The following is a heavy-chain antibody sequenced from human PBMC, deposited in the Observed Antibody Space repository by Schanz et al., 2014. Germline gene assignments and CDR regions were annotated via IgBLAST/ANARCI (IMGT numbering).Heavy chain of an antibody. D-gene: IGHD6-25*01. CDR2: ISYDGSFE. CDR3: AKEGVYSSAKGLDPQCGDLCFVT. J-gene: IGHJ4*02. CDR1: GFTFSDYG. Sequence: QVQLVESGGGVVQPGRSLRLSCGASGFTFSDYGTHWVRQAPGKGLEWVAFISYDGSFEDYRDSVRGRFTISRDNSKNTLCQQWKNLIGFDTSRLYGAKEGVYSSAKGLDPQCGDLCFVTWGQGTLVTVSS. V-gene: IGHV3-30*18.